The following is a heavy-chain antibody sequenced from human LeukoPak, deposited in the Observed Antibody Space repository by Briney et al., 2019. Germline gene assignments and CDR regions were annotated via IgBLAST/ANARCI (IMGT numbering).Heavy chain of an antibody. D-gene: IGHD5-24*01. V-gene: IGHV4-4*07. J-gene: IGHJ1*01. CDR3: ASSPSSVASPEEMAEQLYSYFQH. CDR2: IYTSGST. Sequence: SETLSLTCTVSGGSISRYYWSWIRQPAGKGLEWIGRIYTSGSTNYNPSLKGRVTMSVDTSKNQFSLKLSSVTAADTAVYYCASSPSSVASPEEMAEQLYSYFQHWGQGTLVTVSS. CDR1: GGSISRYY.